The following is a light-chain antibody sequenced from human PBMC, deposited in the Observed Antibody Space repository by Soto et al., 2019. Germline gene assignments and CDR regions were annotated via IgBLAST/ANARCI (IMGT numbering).Light chain of an antibody. J-gene: IGLJ1*01. CDR2: DVS. CDR1: SSDVGAYDY. V-gene: IGLV2-11*01. Sequence: SVLTQPRSVSGSPGQSGTISCTGTSSDVGAYDYVSWYQQHPGKAPKLMIYDVSKRPSGVPDRFSGSKSGNTASLTISGLQAEDEADYYCCSYAGSYTFYVFGTGTKVTVL. CDR3: CSYAGSYTFYV.